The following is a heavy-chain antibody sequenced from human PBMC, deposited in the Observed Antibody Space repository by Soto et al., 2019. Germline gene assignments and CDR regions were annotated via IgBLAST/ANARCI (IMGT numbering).Heavy chain of an antibody. V-gene: IGHV4-30-4*01. Sequence: PSETLSLTCTVSGGSISSGDYYWSWIRQPPGKGLEWIGYIYYSGSTYYNPSLKSRVTISVDTSKNQFSLKLSSVTAADTAVYYCARVRGYDILTGYYTVIDNTGFDPWGQGTLVTVSS. D-gene: IGHD3-9*01. CDR1: GGSISSGDYY. CDR3: ARVRGYDILTGYYTVIDNTGFDP. J-gene: IGHJ5*02. CDR2: IYYSGST.